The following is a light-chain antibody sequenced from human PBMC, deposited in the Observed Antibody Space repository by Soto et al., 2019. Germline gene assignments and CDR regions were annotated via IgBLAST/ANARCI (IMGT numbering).Light chain of an antibody. CDR2: DAS. CDR1: QSVRTY. V-gene: IGKV3-11*01. Sequence: EVVLTQSPATLSLSPGERATLSCRASQSVRTYLAWYQQKPGQVPRLLIHDASSRATGIPARFSGSGSGTDFTLTISSLEPEDFAVYYCQQRTNWPSSTFGQGTLLEI. CDR3: QQRTNWPSST. J-gene: IGKJ5*01.